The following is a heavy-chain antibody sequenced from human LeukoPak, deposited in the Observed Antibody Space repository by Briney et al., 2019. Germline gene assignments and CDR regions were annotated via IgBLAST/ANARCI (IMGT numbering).Heavy chain of an antibody. CDR3: AKDSGSGSFAEYFQN. D-gene: IGHD1-26*01. Sequence: ASVKVSCKASGYTFTNYYMHWVRQAPGQGLQWMGIINPSGGSTAYAQKFQGRVTMTRDTSTSTVYMELSSLRSEDTAVYYCAKDSGSGSFAEYFQNWGQGTLVSVSS. V-gene: IGHV1-46*01. CDR2: INPSGGST. J-gene: IGHJ1*01. CDR1: GYTFTNYY.